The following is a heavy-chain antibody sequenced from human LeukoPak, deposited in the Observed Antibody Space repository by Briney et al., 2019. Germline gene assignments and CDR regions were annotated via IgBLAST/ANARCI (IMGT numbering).Heavy chain of an antibody. V-gene: IGHV4-34*01. D-gene: IGHD3-22*01. Sequence: KPSETLSLTCAVYGGSFSGYYWSWIRQPPGKGLEWIGEINHSGSTNYNPSLKSRVTISVDTSKNQFSLKLSSVTAADTAAYYCARESVINYYDSSGYYYWYNWFDPWGQGTLVTVSS. J-gene: IGHJ5*02. CDR1: GGSFSGYY. CDR3: ARESVINYYDSSGYYYWYNWFDP. CDR2: INHSGST.